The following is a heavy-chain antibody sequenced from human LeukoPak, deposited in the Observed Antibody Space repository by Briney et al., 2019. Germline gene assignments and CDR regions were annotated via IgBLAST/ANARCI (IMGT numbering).Heavy chain of an antibody. CDR3: ARWYSYGSGSSQ. CDR1: GESFSGYY. J-gene: IGHJ4*02. D-gene: IGHD3-10*01. CDR2: INHSGST. V-gene: IGHV4-34*01. Sequence: SETLSLTCAVYGESFSGYYWSWIRQPPGKGLEWIGEINHSGSTNYNPSLKSRVTISVDTSKNQFSLKLSSVTAADTAVYYCARWYSYGSGSSQWGQGTLVTVSS.